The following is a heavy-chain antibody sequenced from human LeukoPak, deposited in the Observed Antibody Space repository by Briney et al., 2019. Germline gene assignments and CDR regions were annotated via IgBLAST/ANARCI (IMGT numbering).Heavy chain of an antibody. CDR2: ISSSSSYI. CDR3: ARGAAAGQDY. D-gene: IGHD6-13*01. Sequence: PGGSLRLSCAASGFTFSSYSMNRVRQAPGKGLEWVSSISSSSSYIYYADSVKGRFTISRDNAKNSLYLQMNSLRAEDTAVYYCARGAAAGQDYWGQGTLVTVSS. V-gene: IGHV3-21*01. CDR1: GFTFSSYS. J-gene: IGHJ4*02.